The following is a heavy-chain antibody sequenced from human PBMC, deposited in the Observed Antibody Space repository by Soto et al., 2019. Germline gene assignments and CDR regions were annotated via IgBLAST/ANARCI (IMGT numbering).Heavy chain of an antibody. V-gene: IGHV4-31*03. D-gene: IGHD6-6*01. Sequence: PWETLSLTCTVSGGSISSGGYYWSWIRQHPGKGLEWIGYIYYSGRTYYNPSLHSRVSVAVDTTENQFSLKLTSVTAADTSVYYCARGSFSSSSSWFDPWGRGTLVTVSS. CDR2: IYYSGRT. CDR3: ARGSFSSSSSWFDP. CDR1: GGSISSGGYY. J-gene: IGHJ5*02.